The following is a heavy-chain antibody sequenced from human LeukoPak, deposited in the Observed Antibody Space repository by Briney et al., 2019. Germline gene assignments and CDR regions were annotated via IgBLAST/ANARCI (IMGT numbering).Heavy chain of an antibody. D-gene: IGHD2-21*02. CDR3: TSWGDTTAEYFQR. Sequence: GGSPRLSCVVSGFTFNRCWMNWVRQAPGKGLEWVAHINPDGRDTYYVDSVKGRFTISRDNAQNSMYLQMNSLRVEDTAVYYCTSWGDTTAEYFQRWGQGTLVTVSS. CDR2: INPDGRDT. V-gene: IGHV3-7*01. CDR1: GFTFNRCW. J-gene: IGHJ1*01.